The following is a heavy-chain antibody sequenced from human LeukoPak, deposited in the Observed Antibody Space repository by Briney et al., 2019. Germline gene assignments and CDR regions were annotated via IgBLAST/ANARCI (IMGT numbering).Heavy chain of an antibody. Sequence: GGSLRLSCAASGFTFDDYAMHWVRQAPGKGLEWVSGISWNSGSIGYADSVKGRFTISRDNAKNSLCLQMNSLRAEDTALYYCAKPKGRFGELEAGFDYWGQGTLVTVSS. CDR1: GFTFDDYA. CDR2: ISWNSGSI. D-gene: IGHD3-10*01. CDR3: AKPKGRFGELEAGFDY. J-gene: IGHJ4*02. V-gene: IGHV3-9*01.